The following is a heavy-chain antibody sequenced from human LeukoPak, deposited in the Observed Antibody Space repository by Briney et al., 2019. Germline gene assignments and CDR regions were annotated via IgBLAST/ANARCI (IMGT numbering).Heavy chain of an antibody. D-gene: IGHD3-10*01. CDR2: IYYSGST. J-gene: IGHJ4*02. Sequence: SETLSLTCTVSGGSISSYYWSWIRQPPGKGLEWIGYIYYSGSTNYNPSLKSRVTISVDTPKNQFSLKLSSVTAADTAVYYCARGSELWFGELIFDYWGQGTLVTVSS. CDR1: GGSISSYY. CDR3: ARGSELWFGELIFDY. V-gene: IGHV4-59*01.